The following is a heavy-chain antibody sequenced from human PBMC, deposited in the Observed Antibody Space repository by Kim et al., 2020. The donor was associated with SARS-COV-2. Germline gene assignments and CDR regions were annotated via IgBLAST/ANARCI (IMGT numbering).Heavy chain of an antibody. CDR3: AKEGYYGSGSFPDY. J-gene: IGHJ4*02. V-gene: IGHV3-30*18. Sequence: GGSLRLSCAASGFTFSSYGMHWVRQAPGKGLEWVAVISYDGSNKYYADSVKGRFTISRDYSKNTLYLQMNSLRAEDLAVYYCAKEGYYGSGSFPDYWGQG. D-gene: IGHD3-10*01. CDR2: ISYDGSNK. CDR1: GFTFSSYG.